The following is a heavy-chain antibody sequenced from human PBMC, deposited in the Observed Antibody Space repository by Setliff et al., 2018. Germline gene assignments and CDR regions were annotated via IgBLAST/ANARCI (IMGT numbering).Heavy chain of an antibody. Sequence: GGSLRLSCAASGFTFSSYAMSWVRQAPGKGLEWVSRINSDGSSTSYADSVKGRFTISRDNAKNSLYLQMNSLRAEDTAVYYCARDLTQRLLRYFDWSSPSYYFDYWGQGTLVTVSS. V-gene: IGHV3-74*01. D-gene: IGHD3-9*01. CDR1: GFTFSSYA. CDR3: ARDLTQRLLRYFDWSSPSYYFDY. CDR2: INSDGSST. J-gene: IGHJ4*02.